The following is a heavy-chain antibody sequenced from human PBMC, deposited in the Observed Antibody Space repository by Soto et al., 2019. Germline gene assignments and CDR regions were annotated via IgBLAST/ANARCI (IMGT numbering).Heavy chain of an antibody. J-gene: IGHJ4*02. V-gene: IGHV4-34*01. CDR3: ASRRGYSGYADY. CDR2: INHSGST. CDR1: GGSFSGYY. Sequence: PSETLSLTCAVYGGSFSGYYWSWIRQPPGKGLEWIGEINHSGSTNYNPSLKSRVTISVDTSKNQFSLKLSSVTAADTAVYYCASRRGYSGYADYWGQGTLVTVSS. D-gene: IGHD5-12*01.